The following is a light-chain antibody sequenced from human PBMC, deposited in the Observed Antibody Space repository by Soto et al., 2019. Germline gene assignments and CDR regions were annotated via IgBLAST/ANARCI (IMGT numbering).Light chain of an antibody. J-gene: IGKJ1*01. CDR1: QSVSSSY. Sequence: IVLTQSPGTLSLSPGSRSTLPCMASQSVSSSYLAWYQQKPGQAPRILIYSASTRASGIPDRFSVSGSGTEFTLTISSLQHEDFAFFYGQQYDGWTRTFGQGTKVDIK. CDR3: QQYDGWTRT. V-gene: IGKV3-20*01. CDR2: SAS.